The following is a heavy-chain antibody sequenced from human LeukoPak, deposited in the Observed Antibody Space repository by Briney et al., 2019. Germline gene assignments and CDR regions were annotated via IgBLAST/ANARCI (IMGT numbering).Heavy chain of an antibody. J-gene: IGHJ4*02. CDR2: INPNSGGT. CDR1: GYTFTGYY. V-gene: IGHV1-2*02. D-gene: IGHD2-15*01. CDR3: ARDSGRAHGDFDY. Sequence: GASVKVSCKASGYTFTGYYMHWVRQAPGQGLEWMGWINPNSGGTNYAQKFQGRVTMTRDTSISTAYMELSRLRSDDTAVYYCARDSGRAHGDFDYWGQGTLVTVSS.